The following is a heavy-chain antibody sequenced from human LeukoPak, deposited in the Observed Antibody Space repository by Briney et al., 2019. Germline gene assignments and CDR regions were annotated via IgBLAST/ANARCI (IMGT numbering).Heavy chain of an antibody. D-gene: IGHD1-26*01. CDR2: INHSGST. CDR1: GGSFSGYY. J-gene: IGHJ4*02. Sequence: SETLSLTCAVYGGSFSGYYWSWIRQPPGKGLEWIGGINHSGSTNYNPSLKSRVTISVDTSKNQFSLKLSSVTAADTAVYYCAKGGRGATTALFDYWGQGTLVTVSS. V-gene: IGHV4-34*01. CDR3: AKGGRGATTALFDY.